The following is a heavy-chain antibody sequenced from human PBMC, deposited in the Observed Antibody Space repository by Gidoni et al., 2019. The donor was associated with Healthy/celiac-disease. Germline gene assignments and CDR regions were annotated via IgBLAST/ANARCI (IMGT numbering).Heavy chain of an antibody. V-gene: IGHV1-24*01. CDR1: GYTLTELS. Sequence: QVQLVQSGAEVKKPGASVKVSCTVSGYTLTELSMHWVRQAPGKGLEWMGGFDPEDGETIYAQKFQGRVTMTEDTSTDTAYMELSSLRSEDTAVYYCASNYCSSTSCYPGYYYYGMDVWGQGTTVTVSS. D-gene: IGHD2-2*01. CDR3: ASNYCSSTSCYPGYYYYGMDV. J-gene: IGHJ6*02. CDR2: FDPEDGET.